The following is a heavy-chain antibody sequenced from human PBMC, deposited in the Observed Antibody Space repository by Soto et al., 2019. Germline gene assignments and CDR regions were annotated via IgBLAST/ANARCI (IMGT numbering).Heavy chain of an antibody. CDR2: IKSKTDGGTT. Sequence: EVQLVESGGGLVEPGGSLRLSCAASGFNFINAWMHWVRQAPGKGLEWVGRIKSKTDGGTTDYAAPVKGRFIISRDDSKNTLYLQINSLKMEDTAVYYCSALGVWGQGTTVSVSS. CDR3: SALGV. V-gene: IGHV3-15*07. J-gene: IGHJ6*02. CDR1: GFNFINAW. D-gene: IGHD1-26*01.